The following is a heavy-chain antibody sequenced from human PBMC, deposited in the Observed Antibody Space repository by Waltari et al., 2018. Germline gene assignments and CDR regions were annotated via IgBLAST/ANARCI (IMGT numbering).Heavy chain of an antibody. V-gene: IGHV4-59*01. D-gene: IGHD6-19*01. CDR2: IYYRGTT. CDR1: GDSINSDY. CDR3: ARGHSTGWYLTN. Sequence: QVQLLESGPGLVRPSETLSVTCNVSGDSINSDYWSWVRQAPGKGLEWIGYIYYRGTTNYNPSLRGRISISIDTSKIQVSLTVNYVTAADTGVYYCARGHSTGWYLTNWGRGTLVTVSS. J-gene: IGHJ4*02.